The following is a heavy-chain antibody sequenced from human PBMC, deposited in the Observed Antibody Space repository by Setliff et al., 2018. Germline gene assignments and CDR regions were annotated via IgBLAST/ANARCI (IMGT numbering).Heavy chain of an antibody. CDR1: GFTFSSYW. CDR3: ARVPQIGSGATVTTIVDYYYGMDV. D-gene: IGHD4-17*01. V-gene: IGHV3-7*01. J-gene: IGHJ6*02. Sequence: PGGSLRLSCAASGFTFSSYWMSGVRQAPGKGLEWVANIKHDGSEKYYVDSVKGRFTIARDNAKNYMYLQMNSLRAEDTAVYYCARVPQIGSGATVTTIVDYYYGMDVWGQGTTVTVSS. CDR2: IKHDGSEK.